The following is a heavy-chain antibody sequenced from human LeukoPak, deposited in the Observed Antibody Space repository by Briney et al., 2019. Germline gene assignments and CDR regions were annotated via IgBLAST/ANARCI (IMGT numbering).Heavy chain of an antibody. Sequence: GASVKVSCKASGYTFTGYSIHWLRQAPGQGPEWMGWINPNSGDTNYAQKFQDRITLTRDTSISTAYLNLINLRSDDTAIYYCARPNVDYYNWFDPWGQGTLVTLSS. D-gene: IGHD4-11*01. CDR3: ARPNVDYYNWFDP. CDR1: GYTFTGYS. J-gene: IGHJ5*02. CDR2: INPNSGDT. V-gene: IGHV1-2*02.